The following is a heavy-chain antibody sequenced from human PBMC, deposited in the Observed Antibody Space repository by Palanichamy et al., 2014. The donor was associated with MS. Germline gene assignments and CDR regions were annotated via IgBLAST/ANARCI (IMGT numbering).Heavy chain of an antibody. V-gene: IGHV4-30-4*01. CDR1: GGSISSGDYY. CDR3: ARGSIAAAGYVSPTFDP. J-gene: IGHJ5*02. Sequence: QVRLQESGPGLVKPSQTLSLTCTVSGGSISSGDYYWSWIRQPPGKGLEWIGYIYYSGSTYYNPSLKSRVTISVDTSKNQFSLKLSSVTAADTAVYYCARGSIAAAGYVSPTFDPWGQGTLVTVSS. D-gene: IGHD6-13*01. CDR2: IYYSGST.